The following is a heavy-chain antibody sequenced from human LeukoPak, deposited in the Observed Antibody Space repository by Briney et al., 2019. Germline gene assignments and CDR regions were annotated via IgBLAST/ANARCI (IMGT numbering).Heavy chain of an antibody. Sequence: ASVKVSCKASGYTFTSYYMHWVRQAPGQGLEWMGIINPSGGSPSYAQKFQGRVTMTEDTSTDTAYMELSSLRSEDTAVYYCATGLIQVWLPVNFDYWGQGTLVTVSS. CDR2: INPSGGSP. CDR1: GYTFTSYY. V-gene: IGHV1-46*01. D-gene: IGHD5-18*01. CDR3: ATGLIQVWLPVNFDY. J-gene: IGHJ4*02.